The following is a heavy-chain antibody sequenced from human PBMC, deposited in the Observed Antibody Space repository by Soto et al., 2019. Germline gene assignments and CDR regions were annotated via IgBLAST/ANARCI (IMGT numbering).Heavy chain of an antibody. Sequence: QVQLQESGPGLVKPSQTLSLTCTVSGGSISSGGYYWSWIRQHPGKGLEWMGHSYYSGSTYHNPALKDRVNISRDTAKKPVSLKLSSVTAADTAVYYCARERSTTGRDYWGQGTLVTVSS. J-gene: IGHJ4*02. D-gene: IGHD4-4*01. CDR2: SYYSGST. CDR1: GGSISSGGYY. V-gene: IGHV4-31*03. CDR3: ARERSTTGRDY.